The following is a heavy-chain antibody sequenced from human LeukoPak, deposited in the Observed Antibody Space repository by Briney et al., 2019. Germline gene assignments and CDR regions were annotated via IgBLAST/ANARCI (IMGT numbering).Heavy chain of an antibody. D-gene: IGHD2-2*01. J-gene: IGHJ4*02. CDR3: ARSIGYCSSTSCPVGY. CDR2: INPNSGGT. Sequence: ASVKVSCKASGYTFTGYYMHRVRQAPGQGLEWMGWINPNSGGTNYAQKFQGRVTMTRDTSISTAYMELSRLRSDDTAVYYCARSIGYCSSTSCPVGYWGQGTLVTVSS. CDR1: GYTFTGYY. V-gene: IGHV1-2*02.